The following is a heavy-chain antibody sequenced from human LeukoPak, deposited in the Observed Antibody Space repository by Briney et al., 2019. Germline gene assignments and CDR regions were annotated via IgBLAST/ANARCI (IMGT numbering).Heavy chain of an antibody. CDR2: IYSGGST. D-gene: IGHD2-2*01. CDR1: GFTVSSNY. J-gene: IGHJ6*02. CDR3: ASQYQSYYYGMDV. V-gene: IGHV3-53*01. Sequence: GGSLRLSCAASGFTVSSNYMSWVRQAPGKGLEWVSVIYSGGSTYYADSVKGRFTISRDNSKNTLYLQMNSLRAEDTAVYYCASQYQSYYYGMDVWGQGTTVTVSS.